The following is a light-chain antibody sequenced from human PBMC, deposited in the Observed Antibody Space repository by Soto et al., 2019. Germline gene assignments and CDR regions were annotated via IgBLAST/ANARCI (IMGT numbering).Light chain of an antibody. V-gene: IGKV1-5*01. CDR2: DAC. Sequence: DIQMTQSPSTLSASVGDRVTITCRASQSISSWLAWYQQKPGKAPKLLIYDACSLESGVPSRFSGSGSGTEFTLTISSLQSEDFAVYHCQHYNSWPRTWTFGQGTKVDIK. CDR3: QHYNSWPRTWT. J-gene: IGKJ1*01. CDR1: QSISSW.